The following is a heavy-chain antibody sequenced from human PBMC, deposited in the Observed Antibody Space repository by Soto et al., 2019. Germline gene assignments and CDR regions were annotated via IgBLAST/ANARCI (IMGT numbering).Heavy chain of an antibody. D-gene: IGHD2-2*01. J-gene: IGHJ6*02. CDR1: AGTFSSYA. CDR3: ARGIVVVPAARYGMDV. CDR2: IIPIFGTA. V-gene: IGHV1-69*13. Sequence: GXSGKVSCKASAGTFSSYAISWVRQAPGQGLEWMGGIIPIFGTANYAQKFQGRVTITADESTSTAYMELSSLRSEDTAVYYCARGIVVVPAARYGMDVWGQGTTVTGSS.